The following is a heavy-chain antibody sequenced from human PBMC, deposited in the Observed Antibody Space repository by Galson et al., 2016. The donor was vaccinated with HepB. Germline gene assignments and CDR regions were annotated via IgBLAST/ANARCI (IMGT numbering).Heavy chain of an antibody. D-gene: IGHD1-14*01. V-gene: IGHV1-2*04. CDR3: ARMTSAEDTYHFDY. CDR2: INPNTGGS. Sequence: SVKVSCKASGYTLTAYYMHWVRQAPGQGLEWMGWINPNTGGSNYAQKFQGWVSMTSDTSISTAYMELSRLKSDDTAVYYCARMTSAEDTYHFDYWAREPSSPSPQ. CDR1: GYTLTAYY. J-gene: IGHJ4*02.